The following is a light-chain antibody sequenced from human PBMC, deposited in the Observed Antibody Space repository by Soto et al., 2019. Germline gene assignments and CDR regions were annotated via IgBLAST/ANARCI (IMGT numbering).Light chain of an antibody. CDR3: QQYYSSHT. CDR1: QSVLYSSNNKNY. V-gene: IGKV4-1*01. Sequence: DIVMTQSPDSLAVSLGERATINCKSSQSVLYSSNNKNYLAWYQQKPGQPPKLLVYWGSTRGSGLPDRFSGSGSGTDFTLTISSLQAEDVAVYYCQQYYSSHTFGQGTRLEI. J-gene: IGKJ5*01. CDR2: WGS.